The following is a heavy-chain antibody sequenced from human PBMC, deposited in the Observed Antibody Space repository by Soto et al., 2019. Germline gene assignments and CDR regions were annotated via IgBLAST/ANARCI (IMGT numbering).Heavy chain of an antibody. Sequence: EVQLLESGGGLEQPGGSLRLSCAASGFIFTSYAMSWVRQAPGKGLEWVSSINVGDAGTNYADSVKGRFTISRDNSKNTLYLQMNFLRAYDTAIYYCAKNYPFDCWGQGTLVTVSS. CDR2: INVGDAGT. CDR3: AKNYPFDC. D-gene: IGHD3-10*01. J-gene: IGHJ4*02. CDR1: GFIFTSYA. V-gene: IGHV3-23*01.